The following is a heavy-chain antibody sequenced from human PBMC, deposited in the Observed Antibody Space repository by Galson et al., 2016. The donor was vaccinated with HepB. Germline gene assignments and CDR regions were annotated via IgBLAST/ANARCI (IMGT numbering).Heavy chain of an antibody. Sequence: SLRLSCAASGFTFSSYSMNWVRQAPGKGLEWVSYITSSGSTTYYADSVKGRFTISRDNAKNSLYLQMDTLRGEDTAVYYCARTDKSYYYGMDVWGQGTKVTVSS. J-gene: IGHJ6*02. CDR3: ARTDKSYYYGMDV. V-gene: IGHV3-48*01. CDR2: ITSSGSTT. CDR1: GFTFSSYS. D-gene: IGHD2-21*02.